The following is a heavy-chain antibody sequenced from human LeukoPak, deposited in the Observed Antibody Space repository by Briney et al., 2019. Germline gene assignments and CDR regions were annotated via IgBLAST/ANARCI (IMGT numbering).Heavy chain of an antibody. J-gene: IGHJ4*02. CDR1: GFTFSSYA. V-gene: IGHV3-30-3*01. CDR3: ARDMGSSWYFVY. Sequence: GGSLRLSCAASGFTFSSYAMHWVRQAPGKGLEWVAVILYDGSNKYYADSVKGRFTISRDNSKNTLYLQMNSLRAEDTAVYYCARDMGSSWYFVYWGQGTLVTVSS. CDR2: ILYDGSNK. D-gene: IGHD6-13*01.